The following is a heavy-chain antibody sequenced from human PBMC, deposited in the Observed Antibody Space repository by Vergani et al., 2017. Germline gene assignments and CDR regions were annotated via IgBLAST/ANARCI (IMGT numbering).Heavy chain of an antibody. CDR1: GFTFSSYG. Sequence: QVQLVESGGGVVQPGRSLRLSCAASGFTFSSYGMHWVRQAPGKGLEWVAVIWYDGSNKYYADSVKGRFTISRDNSKNTLYLQMNSLRAEDTAVYYCARDRGGGYNRGGGYFDYWGQGTLVTVSS. CDR2: IWYDGSNK. V-gene: IGHV3-33*01. J-gene: IGHJ4*02. D-gene: IGHD1-26*01. CDR3: ARDRGGGYNRGGGYFDY.